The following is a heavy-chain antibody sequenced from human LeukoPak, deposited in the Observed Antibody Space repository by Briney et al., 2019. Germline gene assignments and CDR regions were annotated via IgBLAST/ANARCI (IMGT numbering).Heavy chain of an antibody. J-gene: IGHJ6*03. D-gene: IGHD3-22*01. CDR3: ARDYYDSSGYYGYYYYMDV. V-gene: IGHV4-30-4*08. Sequence: PSETLSLTCTVSGGSISSGDYYWRWVRQPPGRGREWIGYIYYSGSTYYNPSLNSRVTISVDTSKNQFSLKLSSVTAADTAVYYCARDYYDSSGYYGYYYYMDVWGKGTTVTVSS. CDR2: IYYSGST. CDR1: GGSISSGDYY.